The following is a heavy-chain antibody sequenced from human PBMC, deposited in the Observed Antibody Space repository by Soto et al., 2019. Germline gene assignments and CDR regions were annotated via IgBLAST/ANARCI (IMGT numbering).Heavy chain of an antibody. V-gene: IGHV3-11*01. CDR3: AGGEERGGWYIGLEY. Sequence: QVQLVESGGDLVKPGGSLRLSCAASGFSFRDYYMSWIRQTPGKGLEWLSYISSSGVTMYYADSVKGRFTISRDNAKNPLYLEMNRLRADDTAVYYRAGGEERGGWYIGLEYWGQGTLVTVSS. CDR2: ISSSGVTM. J-gene: IGHJ4*02. D-gene: IGHD6-19*01. CDR1: GFSFRDYY.